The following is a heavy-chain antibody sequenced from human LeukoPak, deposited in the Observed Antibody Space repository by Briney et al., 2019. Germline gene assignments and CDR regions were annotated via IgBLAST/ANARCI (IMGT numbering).Heavy chain of an antibody. D-gene: IGHD3-22*01. Sequence: GGSLRLSCAASGFTFSSYAMSWVRQAPGKGLEWVSYISSSGSTIYYADSVKGRFTISRDNAKNSLYLQMNSLRDEDTAVFYCARGLYSDSSGSYRDYWGQGTLVTVSS. CDR1: GFTFSSYA. CDR2: ISSSGSTI. CDR3: ARGLYSDSSGSYRDY. J-gene: IGHJ4*02. V-gene: IGHV3-48*02.